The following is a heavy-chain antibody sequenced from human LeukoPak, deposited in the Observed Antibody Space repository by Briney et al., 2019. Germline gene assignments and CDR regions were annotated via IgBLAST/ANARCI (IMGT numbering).Heavy chain of an antibody. CDR2: INPSGGRT. CDR3: AKDRLRDYSGSYFKYFQH. D-gene: IGHD1-26*01. CDR1: GYPFTTYY. J-gene: IGHJ1*01. Sequence: ASVKVSCKASGYPFTTYYLHWVRQAPGQGLEWMGVINPSGGRTTYAQKFQGRVTMTRDTSTSTVYMELSSLRSEDTAVYYCAKDRLRDYSGSYFKYFQHWGQGTLVTVSS. V-gene: IGHV1-46*01.